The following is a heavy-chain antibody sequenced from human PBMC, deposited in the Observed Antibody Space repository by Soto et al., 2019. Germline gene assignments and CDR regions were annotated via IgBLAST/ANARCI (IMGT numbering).Heavy chain of an antibody. CDR1: GFTFSSYG. D-gene: IGHD1-26*01. CDR3: ARENIGKIYFDY. V-gene: IGHV3-30*03. CDR2: ISYDGSNK. J-gene: IGHJ4*02. Sequence: GGSLRLSCAASGFTFSSYGMHWVRQAPGKGLEWVAVISYDGSNKYYADSVKGRFTISRDNSKNTLYLQMNSLRAEDTTVYYCARENIGKIYFDYWGQGTLVTVSS.